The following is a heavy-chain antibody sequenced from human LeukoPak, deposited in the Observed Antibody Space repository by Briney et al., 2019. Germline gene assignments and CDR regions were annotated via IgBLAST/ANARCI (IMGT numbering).Heavy chain of an antibody. CDR1: GYTFSTYA. Sequence: GWSLRLSCAASGYTFSTYAMSWVHQPPGKGLEWVSLISASGGSTFYADSVKGRFTISRDNSKNTLYLQVNSLRAEDTAVYYCAKWDSYYNFWSGYYIYWGQGTLVTVSS. D-gene: IGHD3-3*01. V-gene: IGHV3-23*01. CDR3: AKWDSYYNFWSGYYIY. CDR2: ISASGGST. J-gene: IGHJ4*02.